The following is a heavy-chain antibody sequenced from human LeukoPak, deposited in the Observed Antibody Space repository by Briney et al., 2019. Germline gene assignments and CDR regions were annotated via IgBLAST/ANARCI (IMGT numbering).Heavy chain of an antibody. J-gene: IGHJ5*02. Sequence: PGGSLRLSCAASGFTFSSYAMSLVRQAPGKGLEWVSAISGSGGSTYYADSVKGRFTISRDNSKNTLYLQMNSLRAEDTAVYYCAKVFLFDAVVPGGDWFDPWGQGTLVTVSS. D-gene: IGHD2-2*01. CDR2: ISGSGGST. V-gene: IGHV3-23*01. CDR3: AKVFLFDAVVPGGDWFDP. CDR1: GFTFSSYA.